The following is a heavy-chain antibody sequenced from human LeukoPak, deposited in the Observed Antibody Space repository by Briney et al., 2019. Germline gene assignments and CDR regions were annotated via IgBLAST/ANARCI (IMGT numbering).Heavy chain of an antibody. V-gene: IGHV3-48*01. Sequence: GGSLRPSCAGSGFTFSSYSMNWVRQAPGKGLEWVSYISSSSSTIYYADSVKGRFTISRDNAKNSLYLQMNSLRAEDTAVYYCARSRVTPYFDYWGQGTLVTVSS. CDR1: GFTFSSYS. CDR3: ARSRVTPYFDY. J-gene: IGHJ4*02. CDR2: ISSSSSTI. D-gene: IGHD4-23*01.